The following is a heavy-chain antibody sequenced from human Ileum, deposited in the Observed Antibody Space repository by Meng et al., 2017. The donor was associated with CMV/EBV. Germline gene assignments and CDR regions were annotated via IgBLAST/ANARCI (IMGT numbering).Heavy chain of an antibody. D-gene: IGHD3-3*01. V-gene: IGHV4-39*07. CDR1: GGSTPSSTYY. Sequence: LRGSGPGLGKPSEPLSLTCTASGGSTPSSTYYWGWIRQPPGKGLEWIGSVYYSGTTYYNPSLKSRVNMSIDTSKNRFSLKLSSATAADTAVYYCARNVGFYSSQIAYWGQGALVTVSS. CDR3: ARNVGFYSSQIAY. J-gene: IGHJ4*02. CDR2: VYYSGTT.